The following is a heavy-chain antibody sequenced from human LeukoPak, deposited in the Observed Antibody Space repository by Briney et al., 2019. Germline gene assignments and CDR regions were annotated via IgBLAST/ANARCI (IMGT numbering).Heavy chain of an antibody. V-gene: IGHV4-59*08. CDR1: GVSISSYY. CDR2: IYYSGST. J-gene: IGHJ3*02. CDR3: ARSAPRTYCSSTSCYRTGGAFDI. D-gene: IGHD2-2*02. Sequence: SETLSLTCTVSGVSISSYYWSWIRQPPGKGLEWIGYIYYSGSTNYNPSLKSRVTISVDTSKNQFSLKLSSVTAADTAVYYCARSAPRTYCSSTSCYRTGGAFDIWGQGTMVTVSS.